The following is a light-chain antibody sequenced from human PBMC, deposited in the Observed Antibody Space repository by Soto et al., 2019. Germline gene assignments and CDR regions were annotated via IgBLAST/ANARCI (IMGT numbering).Light chain of an antibody. V-gene: IGKV3-15*01. Sequence: EIVMTQSPATLSVSPGESATLSCRASQSISGNLAWYQQKPGLAPRLLVYHTSIRATGVPARFSGSGSGTEFSLTISSLQSEDSATYYCLQDINYPWTFGQGTKVDIK. CDR3: LQDINYPWT. J-gene: IGKJ1*01. CDR2: HTS. CDR1: QSISGN.